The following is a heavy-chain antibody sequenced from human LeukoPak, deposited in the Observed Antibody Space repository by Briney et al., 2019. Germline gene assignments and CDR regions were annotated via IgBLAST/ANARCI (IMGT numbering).Heavy chain of an antibody. CDR3: AKAVASGYYYYGMDV. V-gene: IGHV3-9*01. Sequence: PGGSLRLSCAASGFTFDDYAMHWARQAPGKGLEWVSGISWNSGSIGYADSVKGRFTISRDNAKNSLYLQMNSLRAEDTALYYCAKAVASGYYYYGMDVWGQGTTVTVSS. CDR2: ISWNSGSI. CDR1: GFTFDDYA. D-gene: IGHD6-19*01. J-gene: IGHJ6*02.